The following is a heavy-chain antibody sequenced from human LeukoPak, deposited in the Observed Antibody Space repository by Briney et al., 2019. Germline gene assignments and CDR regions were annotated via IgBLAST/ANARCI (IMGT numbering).Heavy chain of an antibody. Sequence: GGSLRLSCAASGFTFSSNGMSWVRQAPGKGLEWVSTITGSGGNTYYAASVKGRFTISRDNSKNSLYLQMNSLRTEDTALYYCAKDSYQTDYYDSSGSTWGYFDYWGQGTLVTVSS. D-gene: IGHD3-22*01. CDR2: ITGSGGNT. CDR1: GFTFSSNG. J-gene: IGHJ4*02. V-gene: IGHV3-23*01. CDR3: AKDSYQTDYYDSSGSTWGYFDY.